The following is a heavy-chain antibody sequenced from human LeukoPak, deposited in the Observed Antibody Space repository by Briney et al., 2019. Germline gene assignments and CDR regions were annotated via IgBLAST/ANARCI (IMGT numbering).Heavy chain of an antibody. CDR3: ARDNWFDA. Sequence: GGSLRLSCAASGFTVSSNYMSWVRQAPGKGLEWVSVIYSTGTTFYADSVKGRSTISRDNSKNTLSLQMNSLRAEDTAAYYCARDNWFDAWGQGTLVTVSS. V-gene: IGHV3-53*01. J-gene: IGHJ5*02. CDR1: GFTVSSNY. CDR2: IYSTGTT.